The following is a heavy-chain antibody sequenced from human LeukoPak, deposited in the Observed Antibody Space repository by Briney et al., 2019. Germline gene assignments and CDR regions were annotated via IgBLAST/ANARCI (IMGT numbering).Heavy chain of an antibody. CDR3: ARGGVHYYYYMDV. V-gene: IGHV1-69*13. J-gene: IGHJ6*03. Sequence: SVKVSCKASGGTFSSYAISWVRQAPGQGLEWMGRIIPIFGTANYAQKFQGRVTITADESTSTAHMELSSLTSEDTAVYYCARGGVHYYYYMDVWGTGTTVSVSS. D-gene: IGHD2-8*01. CDR2: IIPIFGTA. CDR1: GGTFSSYA.